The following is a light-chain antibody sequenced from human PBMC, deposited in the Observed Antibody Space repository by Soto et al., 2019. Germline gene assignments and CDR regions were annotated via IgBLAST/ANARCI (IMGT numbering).Light chain of an antibody. CDR1: QTVAKNY. V-gene: IGKV3-20*01. CDR3: HQYASSPQT. J-gene: IGKJ1*01. CDR2: CPS. Sequence: EIVLTQSPGTLSLSPGERATLSCRASQTVAKNYLAWYQQKPGQAPRLLTHCPSNRATGIPERFSGSGSGADFTLTISSLEPEDFAVYYCHQYASSPQTFGQGTKVEIK.